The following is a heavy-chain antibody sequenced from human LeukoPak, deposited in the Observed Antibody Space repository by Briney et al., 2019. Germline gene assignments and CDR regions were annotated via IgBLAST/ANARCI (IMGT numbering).Heavy chain of an antibody. D-gene: IGHD5-18*01. CDR2: ISSSSSYI. CDR3: ASLDTAMDDFDY. V-gene: IGHV3-21*01. J-gene: IGHJ4*02. Sequence: GGSLRLSCAASGFTFSSYSMNWVRQAPVKGLEWVSSISSSSSYIYYADSVKGRFTISRDNAKNSLYLQMNSLRAEDTAVYYCASLDTAMDDFDYWGQGTLVTVSS. CDR1: GFTFSSYS.